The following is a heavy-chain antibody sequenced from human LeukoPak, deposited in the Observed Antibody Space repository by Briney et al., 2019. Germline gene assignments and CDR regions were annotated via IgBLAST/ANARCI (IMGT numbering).Heavy chain of an antibody. CDR3: AKDPSYYYHSSGYSFDY. Sequence: GGSLRLSCAASGFTFSSYAMSWVRQAPGKGLEWVSAISGSGGSTYYADSVKGRFTISRDNSKNTLYLQMNSLRAEDTAVYYCAKDPSYYYHSSGYSFDYWGQGTLVTVSS. CDR2: ISGSGGST. V-gene: IGHV3-23*01. CDR1: GFTFSSYA. D-gene: IGHD3-22*01. J-gene: IGHJ4*02.